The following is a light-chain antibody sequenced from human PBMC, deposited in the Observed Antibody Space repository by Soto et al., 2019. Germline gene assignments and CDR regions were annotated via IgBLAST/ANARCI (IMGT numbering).Light chain of an antibody. CDR3: QQYDDWLRLT. Sequence: EIVMTQSPATLSVSPGARAPLSCRARQSVNIYLAWYQQRPGQAPRLLIFGASYRATGIPARFSGSGSGTEFNLTISSLQSEDFAVYFCQQYDDWLRLTFGGGTKVDIK. CDR2: GAS. CDR1: QSVNIY. J-gene: IGKJ4*01. V-gene: IGKV3D-15*01.